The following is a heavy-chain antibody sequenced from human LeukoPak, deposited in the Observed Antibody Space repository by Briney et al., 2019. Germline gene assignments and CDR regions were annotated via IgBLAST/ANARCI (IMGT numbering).Heavy chain of an antibody. V-gene: IGHV4-59*01. Sequence: PSETLSLTCTVSGGSISSYYWSWIGQPPGKGLEWIGYIYYSGSTNYNPSLKSRVTISVDTSKNQFSLKLSSVTAADTAVYYCARDAKYVWGNYRWFDPWGQGILVTVSS. D-gene: IGHD3-16*02. J-gene: IGHJ5*02. CDR2: IYYSGST. CDR3: ARDAKYVWGNYRWFDP. CDR1: GGSISSYY.